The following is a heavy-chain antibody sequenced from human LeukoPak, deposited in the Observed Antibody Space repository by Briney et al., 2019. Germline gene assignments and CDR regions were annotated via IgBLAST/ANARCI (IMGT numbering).Heavy chain of an antibody. V-gene: IGHV4-59*11. CDR2: IYYSWST. CDR1: GGSISSHY. Sequence: TETLSLTCTVSGGSISSHYWSWIRQPPGKGLEWIGYIYYSWSTNYNPSLKSRVTISVDTSKNQFSLKLSSVTAADTAVYYCAREGYYYDSSGYGAYYFDYWGQGTLVTVSS. D-gene: IGHD3-22*01. CDR3: AREGYYYDSSGYGAYYFDY. J-gene: IGHJ4*02.